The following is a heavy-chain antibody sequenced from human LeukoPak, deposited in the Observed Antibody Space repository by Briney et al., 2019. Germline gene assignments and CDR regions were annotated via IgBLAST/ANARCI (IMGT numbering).Heavy chain of an antibody. Sequence: GGPLRLSCAVSGFSFNAYWMTWVRQAPGKGLEWVANIKQDGSEKYYVDSVKGRFTISRDNAKNSLYLQMNSLRAEDTAVYYCAKDFMTYYDFWSGYSTPAYWGQGTLVTVSS. CDR3: AKDFMTYYDFWSGYSTPAY. CDR2: IKQDGSEK. J-gene: IGHJ4*02. CDR1: GFSFNAYW. V-gene: IGHV3-7*01. D-gene: IGHD3-3*01.